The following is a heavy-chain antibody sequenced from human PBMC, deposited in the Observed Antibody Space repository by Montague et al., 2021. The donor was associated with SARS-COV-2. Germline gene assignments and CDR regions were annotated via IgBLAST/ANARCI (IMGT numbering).Heavy chain of an antibody. CDR2: IKQSGST. V-gene: IGHV4-34*01. CDR3: ARGHLSVSMIVVVFTSASYYFDY. Sequence: SETLSLTCGVHGGSFGDDHWSWIRQPPGKGLEWIGDIKQSGSTNYNPSLKSRVTISVDTSKNQSSLKLTSVTAADTAVYFCARGHLSVSMIVVVFTSASYYFDYWGQGTQVTVSS. D-gene: IGHD3-22*01. CDR1: GGSFGDDH. J-gene: IGHJ4*02.